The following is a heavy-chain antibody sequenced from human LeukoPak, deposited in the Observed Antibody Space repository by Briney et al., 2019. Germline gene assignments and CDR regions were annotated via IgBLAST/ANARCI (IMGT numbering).Heavy chain of an antibody. CDR1: GFTFSSYG. V-gene: IGHV3-30*02. CDR2: IRYDGSNK. Sequence: PGGSLRLSCAASGFTFSSYGMHWVRQAPGKGLEWVAFIRYDGSNKYYADSVKGRFSISRDNSKNTLYLQMNSLRAEDTAVYYCAKGVGYSSGWYYYYMDVWGKGTTVTVSS. J-gene: IGHJ6*03. CDR3: AKGVGYSSGWYYYYMDV. D-gene: IGHD6-19*01.